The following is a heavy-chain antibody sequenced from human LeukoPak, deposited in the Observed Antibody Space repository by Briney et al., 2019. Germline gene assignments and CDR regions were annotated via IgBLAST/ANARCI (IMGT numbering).Heavy chain of an antibody. Sequence: GGSLRLXCADSGFTFSNYWMSWVRQAPGKGLEWVANMNQDGSEKYYVDSVKGRFTISRDNEKNSLYLQMNSPRAEDTAVYYCARESHATFDYWGQGTLVIVSS. CDR2: MNQDGSEK. CDR3: ARESHATFDY. J-gene: IGHJ4*02. D-gene: IGHD1-26*01. V-gene: IGHV3-7*01. CDR1: GFTFSNYW.